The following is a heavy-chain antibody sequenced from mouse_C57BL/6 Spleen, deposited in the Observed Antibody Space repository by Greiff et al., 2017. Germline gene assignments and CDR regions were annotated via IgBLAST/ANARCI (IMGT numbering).Heavy chain of an antibody. CDR3: TQGGYYDYYAMDY. D-gene: IGHD2-3*01. Sequence: EVKLVESGGGLVQPGGSMKLSCVTSGFTFSNYWMNWVRQSPEKGLEWVAQIRLKSDNYATHYAESVKGRFTISRDDSKSSVYLQMNNLRAEDTGIYYCTQGGYYDYYAMDYWGQGTSVTVSS. CDR2: IRLKSDNYAT. V-gene: IGHV6-3*01. CDR1: GFTFSNYW. J-gene: IGHJ4*01.